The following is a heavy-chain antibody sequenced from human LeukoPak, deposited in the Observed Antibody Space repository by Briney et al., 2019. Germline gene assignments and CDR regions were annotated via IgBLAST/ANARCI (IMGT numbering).Heavy chain of an antibody. Sequence: GGSLRLSCAASGFTFSSYAMHWVHQAPGKGLEWVAVISYDGSNKYYADSVKGRFTISRDNSKNTLYLQMNSLRAEDTAVYYCADLNWNEGYWGQGTLVTVSS. D-gene: IGHD1-20*01. J-gene: IGHJ4*02. CDR1: GFTFSSYA. CDR3: ADLNWNEGY. V-gene: IGHV3-30-3*01. CDR2: ISYDGSNK.